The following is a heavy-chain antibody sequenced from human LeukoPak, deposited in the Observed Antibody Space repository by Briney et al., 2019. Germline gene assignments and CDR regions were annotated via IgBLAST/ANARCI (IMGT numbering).Heavy chain of an antibody. Sequence: SETLSLTCTVSGGSISSYYWTWIRQPPGKTLEWIGYSYYSGSTKYNPSLKGRVTISVDTSNNQFSLNLRSVTAADTAVYYCATTTSGGDAFDIWGQGTMVTVSS. J-gene: IGHJ3*02. CDR1: GGSISSYY. CDR2: SYYSGST. CDR3: ATTTSGGDAFDI. V-gene: IGHV4-59*01. D-gene: IGHD1-26*01.